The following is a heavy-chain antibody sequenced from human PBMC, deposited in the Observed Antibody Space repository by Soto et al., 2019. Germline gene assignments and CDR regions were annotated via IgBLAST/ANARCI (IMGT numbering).Heavy chain of an antibody. CDR2: SIPIFGTA. D-gene: IGHD2-15*01. Sequence: QVQLVQSGAEVKKPGSSVKVSCKASGGTFSSYAISWVRQAPGQGLEWMGGSIPIFGTANYAQKFQGRVTITADNSTSTAYMELSSLRSEDTAVYYCATNLLGYCSGGSCYEYYGMDVWGQGTTVTVSS. CDR3: ATNLLGYCSGGSCYEYYGMDV. J-gene: IGHJ6*02. CDR1: GGTFSSYA. V-gene: IGHV1-69*14.